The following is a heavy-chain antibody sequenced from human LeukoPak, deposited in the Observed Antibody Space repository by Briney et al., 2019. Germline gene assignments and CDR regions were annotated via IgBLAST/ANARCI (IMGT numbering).Heavy chain of an antibody. CDR3: ARDLGVDIVATIVFDY. Sequence: GGSLRLSCAASGFTFSSYSMNWVRQAPGKGLEWVSSISSSSSYIYYADSVKGRFTISRDNAKNSLYLQMNSLRAEDTAVYYCARDLGVDIVATIVFDYWGQGTLVTVSS. CDR2: ISSSSSYI. D-gene: IGHD5-12*01. V-gene: IGHV3-21*01. CDR1: GFTFSSYS. J-gene: IGHJ4*02.